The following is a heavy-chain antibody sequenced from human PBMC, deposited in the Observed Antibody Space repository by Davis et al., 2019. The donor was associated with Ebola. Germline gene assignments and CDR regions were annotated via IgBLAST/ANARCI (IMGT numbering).Heavy chain of an antibody. Sequence: ASVKVSCKASGYTFTSYYIHWVRQAPGQGLEWMGRINPNSGDANYARKYQGRVTMTRDTSISTAYMELSRLDSDDTAVYYCARGDGGHSLSEGDYWGQGTLVTVSS. J-gene: IGHJ4*02. CDR1: GYTFTSYY. V-gene: IGHV1-2*06. D-gene: IGHD3-16*01. CDR2: INPNSGDA. CDR3: ARGDGGHSLSEGDY.